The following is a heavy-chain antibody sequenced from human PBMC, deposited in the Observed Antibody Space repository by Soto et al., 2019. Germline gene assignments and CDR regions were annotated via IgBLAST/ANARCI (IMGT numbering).Heavy chain of an antibody. CDR2: IIPIFGTA. D-gene: IGHD3-22*01. Sequence: QVQLVQSGAVVKTPGSSGKVSCKASGGTFSSYAISWVRQAPGQGLEWMGVIIPIFGTANYAQKFQGRVSITGNETTRTAYTGLSSMIYEDTDVYHCARAWASGSHIGYWGQGTLVTGSS. V-gene: IGHV1-69*01. J-gene: IGHJ4*02. CDR3: ARAWASGSHIGY. CDR1: GGTFSSYA.